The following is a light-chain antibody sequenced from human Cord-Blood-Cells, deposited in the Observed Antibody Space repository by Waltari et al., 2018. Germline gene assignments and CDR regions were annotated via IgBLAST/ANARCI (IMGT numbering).Light chain of an antibody. Sequence: QPALTQPRSVSGSPGQSVTISCTGTSSAVCGYTYVSLYQQHPGNPPKLMIYDVSKRPSGVPDRFSGSKSGNTASLTISGLQGEDEADYYCCSYAGSYSYGFGTGTKVTVL. CDR2: DVS. V-gene: IGLV2-11*01. CDR1: SSAVCGYTY. J-gene: IGLJ1*01. CDR3: CSYAGSYSYG.